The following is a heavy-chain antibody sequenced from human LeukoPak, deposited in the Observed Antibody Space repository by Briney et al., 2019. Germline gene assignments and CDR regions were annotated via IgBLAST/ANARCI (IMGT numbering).Heavy chain of an antibody. J-gene: IGHJ4*02. Sequence: GGSLRLSCAASGFIFSSYDMHWVRQAPGKGLEWVAVISYDGTNKYYADSVKGRFTISRDNSKNTLYLQINSLRAEDTAVYYCAKRGRYYFDQWGQGTLVTVSS. V-gene: IGHV3-30*18. CDR3: AKRGRYYFDQ. CDR1: GFIFSSYD. CDR2: ISYDGTNK.